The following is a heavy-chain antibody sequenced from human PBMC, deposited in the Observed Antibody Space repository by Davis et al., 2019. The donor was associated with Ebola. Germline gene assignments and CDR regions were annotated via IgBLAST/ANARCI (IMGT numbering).Heavy chain of an antibody. D-gene: IGHD2-15*01. Sequence: GESLKISCKGSGYTFPNYWIAWVRQMPGKGLEWMGIINPDDSKATYSPSFQGQVTISADRSTTTAYLQWSRLQASDTATYYCARADLAYCSGGSCFVENGGGYGMDVWGQGTTVTVSS. CDR1: GYTFPNYW. CDR3: ARADLAYCSGGSCFVENGGGYGMDV. J-gene: IGHJ6*02. V-gene: IGHV5-51*01. CDR2: INPDDSKA.